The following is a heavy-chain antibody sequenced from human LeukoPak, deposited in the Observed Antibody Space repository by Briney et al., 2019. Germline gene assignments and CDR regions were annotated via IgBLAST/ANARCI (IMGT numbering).Heavy chain of an antibody. CDR3: ARGPYSSSWYFDY. CDR1: GFTFSSYG. J-gene: IGHJ4*02. V-gene: IGHV3-33*01. D-gene: IGHD6-13*01. CDR2: IWYDGSNK. Sequence: GRSLRLSCAASGFTFSSYGMHWVRQAPGKGLEWVAVIWYDGSNKYYADSVKGRFTISRDNSKNTLYLQMNSLRAEDTAVYYCARGPYSSSWYFDYWGQGTLVTVSS.